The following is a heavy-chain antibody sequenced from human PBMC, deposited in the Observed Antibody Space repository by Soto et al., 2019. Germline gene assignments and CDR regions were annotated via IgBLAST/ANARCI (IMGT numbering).Heavy chain of an antibody. CDR3: AHSDHTYYDILTGYYTRYYFDY. V-gene: IGHV2-5*02. CDR1: GFSLSTSGVG. D-gene: IGHD3-9*01. CDR2: IYWDDDK. J-gene: IGHJ4*02. Sequence: QITLKESGPTLVKPTQTLTLTCTFSGFSLSTSGVGVGWIRQPPGKALEWLALIYWDDDKRYSPSLKSRLTTTKDPSKNQLVLTMTNMDPVDTATYYCAHSDHTYYDILTGYYTRYYFDYWGQGTLVTVSS.